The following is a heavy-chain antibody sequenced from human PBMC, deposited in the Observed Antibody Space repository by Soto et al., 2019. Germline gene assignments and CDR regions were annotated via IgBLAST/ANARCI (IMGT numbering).Heavy chain of an antibody. CDR2: ISGSGGST. CDR1: GFTFGGYA. CDR3: AKGSTVVVVAATYY. D-gene: IGHD2-15*01. Sequence: GGSLRLSCGASGFTFGGYAGHWVRQAPGKGLEWVSAISGSGGSTYYADSVKGRFTSSRDNSKNTLYLQMNSLRAEDTAVYYCAKGSTVVVVAATYYWGQGTLVTVSS. J-gene: IGHJ4*02. V-gene: IGHV3-23*01.